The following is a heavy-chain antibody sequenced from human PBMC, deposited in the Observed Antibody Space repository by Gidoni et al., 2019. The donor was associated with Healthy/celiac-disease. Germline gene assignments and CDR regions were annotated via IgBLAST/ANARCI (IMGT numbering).Heavy chain of an antibody. CDR2: IWYDGSNK. V-gene: IGHV3-33*01. Sequence: QVQLVESGGGVVQPGRSLRLSCAASGFTVSSYGMHWVRQAPGKGLEWVAVIWYDGSNKYYADSVKGRFTISRDNSKNTLYLQMNSLRAEDTAVYYCARDPLYSSSSGYYYYGMDVWGQGTTVTVSS. D-gene: IGHD6-6*01. CDR3: ARDPLYSSSSGYYYYGMDV. J-gene: IGHJ6*02. CDR1: GFTVSSYG.